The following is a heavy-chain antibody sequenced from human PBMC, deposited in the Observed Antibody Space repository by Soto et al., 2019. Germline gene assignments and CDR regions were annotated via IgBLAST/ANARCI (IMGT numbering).Heavy chain of an antibody. CDR2: IKSKIVGGTI. CDR3: NPLGAFDI. V-gene: IGHV3-15*01. CDR1: GFNFSNAW. D-gene: IGHD3-16*01. Sequence: VQLVESGGGLLKTGESLRLSCAASGFNFSNAWMSWVRQAPGKGLEWVGRIKSKIVGGTIDYAAPVKGRFTISRDDSKNTLYLQMDSLKTEDTAVYYCNPLGAFDIWGQGTMVTVSS. J-gene: IGHJ3*02.